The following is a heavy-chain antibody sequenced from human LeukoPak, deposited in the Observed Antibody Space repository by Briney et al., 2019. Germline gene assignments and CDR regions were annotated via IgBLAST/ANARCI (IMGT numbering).Heavy chain of an antibody. Sequence: SETLSLTCTVSGDSISCGDYYWSWIRQPPGKGLEWIGYIYYRGNTYYNPSLKSRVTISVDTSKNQFSLKLSSVTAADTAVYYCTSYDYVWGSYREPYFDCWGQGTLVTVSS. CDR2: IYYRGNT. CDR1: GDSISCGDYY. D-gene: IGHD3-16*02. J-gene: IGHJ4*02. CDR3: TSYDYVWGSYREPYFDC. V-gene: IGHV4-30-4*08.